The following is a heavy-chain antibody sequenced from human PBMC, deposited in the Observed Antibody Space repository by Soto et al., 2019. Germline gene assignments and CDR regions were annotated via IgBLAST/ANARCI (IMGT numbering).Heavy chain of an antibody. CDR3: ARDKATTVTRTIYYYYGMDV. D-gene: IGHD4-17*01. Sequence: PSETLSLTCTVSGGSISSGGYYWSWIRQHPGKGLEWIGYIYYSGSTYYNPSLKSRVTISVDTSKNQFSLKLSSVTAADTAVYYCARDKATTVTRTIYYYYGMDVWGQGTTVTVSS. V-gene: IGHV4-31*03. J-gene: IGHJ6*02. CDR1: GGSISSGGYY. CDR2: IYYSGST.